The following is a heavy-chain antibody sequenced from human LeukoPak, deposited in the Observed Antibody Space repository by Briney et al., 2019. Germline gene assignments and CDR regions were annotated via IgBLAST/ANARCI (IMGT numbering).Heavy chain of an antibody. V-gene: IGHV4-59*12. CDR2: IYYSGNT. CDR1: GGSISSYF. CDR3: ARGLRFGTSWFDP. D-gene: IGHD3-10*01. Sequence: SETLSLTCTVSGGSISSYFWSWIRQPPGKGLEWIGYIYYSGNTNYNPSLKSRATISVDTSKNHFALKLTSVTAADTAVYYCARGLRFGTSWFDPWGQGTLVTISS. J-gene: IGHJ5*02.